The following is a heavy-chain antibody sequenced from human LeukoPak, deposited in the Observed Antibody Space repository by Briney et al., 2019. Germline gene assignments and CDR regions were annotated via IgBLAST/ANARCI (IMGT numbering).Heavy chain of an antibody. D-gene: IGHD4-23*01. CDR2: IKQDGSER. V-gene: IGHV3-7*01. CDR1: GFIFHTYY. Sequence: GGSLRLSCAASGFIFHTYYMSWVRQAPGKGLEWVANIKQDGSERSHVDSVRVRFTISRDNAENSLYLQMNSLRVEDMAVYYCERDRTQGYGGNSDYWGQGTLVIVSS. J-gene: IGHJ4*02. CDR3: ERDRTQGYGGNSDY.